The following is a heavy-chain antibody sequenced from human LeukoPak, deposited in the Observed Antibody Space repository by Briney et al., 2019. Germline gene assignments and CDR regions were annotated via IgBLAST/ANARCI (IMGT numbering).Heavy chain of an antibody. V-gene: IGHV1-8*01. Sequence: AAVKDSCKASGYTFTSYDINWVRQATGQGLEWMGCMNPNSGNTRYAQKFQGRVTMTRNTSISTAYMELSSLRSEDTAVYYCARGRRRGRSAAIVNWFDPWGQGTLVTVSS. D-gene: IGHD2-2*01. CDR2: MNPNSGNT. J-gene: IGHJ5*02. CDR1: GYTFTSYD. CDR3: ARGRRRGRSAAIVNWFDP.